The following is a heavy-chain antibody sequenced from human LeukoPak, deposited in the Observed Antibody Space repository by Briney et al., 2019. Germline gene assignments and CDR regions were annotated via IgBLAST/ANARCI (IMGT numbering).Heavy chain of an antibody. V-gene: IGHV1-18*04. Sequence: ASVKVSCKASGYTFTSYGISWVRQAPGQGLEWMGWISAYNGNTNYAQKLQGRVTMTTDTSTSTAYMELRSLGSDDTAVYYCARENGVLRYFDWLRDYYYGMDVWGKGTTVTVSS. D-gene: IGHD3-9*01. CDR3: ARENGVLRYFDWLRDYYYGMDV. CDR2: ISAYNGNT. J-gene: IGHJ6*04. CDR1: GYTFTSYG.